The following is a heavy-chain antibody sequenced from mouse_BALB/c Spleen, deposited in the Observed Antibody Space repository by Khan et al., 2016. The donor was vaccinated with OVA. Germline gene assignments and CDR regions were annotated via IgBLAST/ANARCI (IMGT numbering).Heavy chain of an antibody. CDR3: SSGGYCYGTPFDY. CDR1: GFTFSYYR. Sequence: VQLVETGGGLVRPGNSLKLSCVTSGFTFSYYRMHWLRQFPGKRLEWIAVITVKSDNSGANYAESVKGRFTISRDDSKSSVYLQMNRLREEDTATYDCSSGGYCYGTPFDYWSQGTTVTVSS. V-gene: IGHV13-2*02. CDR2: ITVKSDNSGA. J-gene: IGHJ2*01. D-gene: IGHD1-1*01.